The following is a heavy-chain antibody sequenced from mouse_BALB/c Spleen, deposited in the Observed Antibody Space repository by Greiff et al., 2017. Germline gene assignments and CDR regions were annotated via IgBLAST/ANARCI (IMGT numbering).Heavy chain of an antibody. D-gene: IGHD2-14*01. J-gene: IGHJ4*01. CDR1: GYAFSSSW. Sequence: QVQLQQSGPELVKPGASVKISCKASGYAFSSSWMNWVKQRPGQGLEWIGRIYPGDGDTNYNGKFKGKATLTADKSSSTAYMQLSSLTSVDSAVYYCARRGTTFSYYAMDYWGQGTSVTVSS. CDR3: ARRGTTFSYYAMDY. V-gene: IGHV1-82*01. CDR2: IYPGDGDT.